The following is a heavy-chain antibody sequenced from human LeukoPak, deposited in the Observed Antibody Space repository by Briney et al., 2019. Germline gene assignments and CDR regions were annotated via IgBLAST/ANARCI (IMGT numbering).Heavy chain of an antibody. CDR3: AKDLVVPAPLPTMAESL. CDR2: ISGSGGST. J-gene: IGHJ1*01. D-gene: IGHD2-2*01. Sequence: GGSLRLFCAASGFTFSSYAMSWVRPAPGKGLEWVSAISGSGGSTYYADSVKGRFTISRDNSKNTLYLQMNSLRAEDTAVYYYAKDLVVPAPLPTMAESLGGQGTLVTVSS. CDR1: GFTFSSYA. V-gene: IGHV3-23*01.